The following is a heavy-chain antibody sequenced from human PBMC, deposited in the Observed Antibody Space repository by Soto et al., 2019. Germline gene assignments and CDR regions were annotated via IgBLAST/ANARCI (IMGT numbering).Heavy chain of an antibody. J-gene: IGHJ5*02. CDR3: AKDLYYYDCSLDDS. CDR2: LGVSDDR. V-gene: IGHV3-23*01. CDR1: GFTLSLYT. Sequence: GGPLRLARAASGFTLSLYTINRLSQAPRKGLEWVSSLGVSDDRFYADSVRGRFTISRDNSKNTVFLQMNSLRVEDTAVYYCAKDLYYYDCSLDDSWGQGTLVTVSS. D-gene: IGHD3-22*01.